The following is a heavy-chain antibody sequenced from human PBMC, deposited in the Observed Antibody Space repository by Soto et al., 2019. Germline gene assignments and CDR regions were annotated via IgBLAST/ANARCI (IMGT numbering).Heavy chain of an antibody. V-gene: IGHV4-4*02. D-gene: IGHD1-1*01. CDR1: GGSINSVNW. Sequence: QVQPQESGPGLVKPSDTLSLTCAVSGGSINSVNWWSWVHQSPGKGLGWIGEMHPGGSTNYNPSLQSRVTVSMDKSRNQFSLRMSSVTAADTAVYFCARHGHNIYGFDVWGRGTTVTVSS. CDR2: MHPGGST. CDR3: ARHGHNIYGFDV. J-gene: IGHJ6*01.